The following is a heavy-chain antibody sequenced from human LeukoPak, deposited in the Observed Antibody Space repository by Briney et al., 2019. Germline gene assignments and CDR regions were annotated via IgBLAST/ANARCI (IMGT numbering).Heavy chain of an antibody. D-gene: IGHD3-16*02. J-gene: IGHJ4*02. Sequence: GGSLRLSCAASGFTFSSYWMSWVRQAPGKGLEWVANIKQDGSEKYYVDSVKGRFTISRDNAKNSLYLQMNSLRAEDTAVYYCAIAFTFGGVIVRDQPWGYWGQGTLVTVSS. V-gene: IGHV3-7*01. CDR1: GFTFSSYW. CDR3: AIAFTFGGVIVRDQPWGY. CDR2: IKQDGSEK.